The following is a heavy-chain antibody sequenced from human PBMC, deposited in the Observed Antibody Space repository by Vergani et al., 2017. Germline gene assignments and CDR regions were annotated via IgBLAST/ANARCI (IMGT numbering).Heavy chain of an antibody. CDR1: GFTFSSYS. V-gene: IGHV3-21*04. CDR3: AREVGYSYGPYYYYYMDV. Sequence: EVQLVESGGGLVKPGGSLRLSCAASGFTFSSYSMNWVRQAPGKGLEWVSYISSSGSTIYYADSVKGRFTISRDNAKNSLYLQMNSLRAEDTAVYYCAREVGYSYGPYYYYYMDVWGKGTTVTVSS. J-gene: IGHJ6*03. D-gene: IGHD5-18*01. CDR2: ISSSGSTI.